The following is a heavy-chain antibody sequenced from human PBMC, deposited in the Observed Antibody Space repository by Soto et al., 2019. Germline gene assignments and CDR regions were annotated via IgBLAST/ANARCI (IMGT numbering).Heavy chain of an antibody. CDR1: GGSLSSYY. CDR3: ARDYYDILTGYSLLDHYYYYGMDV. CDR2: VYYSGNT. Sequence: SETLSLTCTVSGGSLSSYYWTWIRQLPGKGLEWIGYVYYSGNTNYNPSLKSRVTISVDTSKNQFSLKLSSVTAADTAVYYCARDYYDILTGYSLLDHYYYYGMDVWGQGTTVTVSS. D-gene: IGHD3-9*01. V-gene: IGHV4-59*01. J-gene: IGHJ6*02.